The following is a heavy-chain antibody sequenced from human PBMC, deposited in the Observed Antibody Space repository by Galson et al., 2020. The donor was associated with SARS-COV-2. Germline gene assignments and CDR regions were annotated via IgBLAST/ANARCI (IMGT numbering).Heavy chain of an antibody. J-gene: IGHJ6*03. Sequence: GESLKISCAASGFTFSSYAMSWVRQAPGKGLEWVSAISGSGGSTYYADSVKGRFTISRDNSKNTLYLQMNSLRAEDTAVYYCANPGRRLWLLEGYMDVWGKGTTVTVSS. D-gene: IGHD5-18*01. V-gene: IGHV3-23*01. CDR2: ISGSGGST. CDR3: ANPGRRLWLLEGYMDV. CDR1: GFTFSSYA.